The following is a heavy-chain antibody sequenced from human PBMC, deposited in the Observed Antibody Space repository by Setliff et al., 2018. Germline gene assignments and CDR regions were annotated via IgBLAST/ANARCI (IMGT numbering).Heavy chain of an antibody. CDR2: IYLGDSDT. CDR1: GYSSSNYW. CDR3: ARSPLDDAFDI. Sequence: PGESLKISCQCSGYSSSNYWIGWVRQMPGKGLEWVGIIYLGDSDTRYSPSFQGQVTISVDKSISTVYLHWSSLKASDTAMYYCARSPLDDAFDIWGQGTMVTVSS. J-gene: IGHJ3*02. V-gene: IGHV5-51*01.